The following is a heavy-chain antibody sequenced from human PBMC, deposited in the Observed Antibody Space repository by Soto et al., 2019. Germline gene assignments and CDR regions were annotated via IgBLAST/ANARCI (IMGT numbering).Heavy chain of an antibody. D-gene: IGHD4-4*01. Sequence: PSETLSLTCTVSGGSISSYYWSWIRQPPGKGLEWIGYIYYSGSTNYNPSLKSRVTISVDTSKNQFSLKLSSVTAADTAVYYCARGACSDYSLNYYYYGMDVWGQGTTVTVSS. CDR3: ARGACSDYSLNYYYYGMDV. V-gene: IGHV4-59*01. CDR2: IYYSGST. J-gene: IGHJ6*02. CDR1: GGSISSYY.